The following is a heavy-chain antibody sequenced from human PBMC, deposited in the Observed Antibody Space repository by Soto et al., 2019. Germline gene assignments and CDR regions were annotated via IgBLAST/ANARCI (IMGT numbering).Heavy chain of an antibody. Sequence: GGSLRLSCAASGLSFSTYNMNWVRQAPGKGLEWVSSIDASSTHIYYADSVKGRFTISRDNGKSSLYLQMDSLRAEDTALYYCVRQQYDFLVDPWGQGTLVTVSS. CDR3: VRQQYDFLVDP. CDR2: IDASSTHI. V-gene: IGHV3-21*01. CDR1: GLSFSTYN. D-gene: IGHD3-16*01. J-gene: IGHJ5*02.